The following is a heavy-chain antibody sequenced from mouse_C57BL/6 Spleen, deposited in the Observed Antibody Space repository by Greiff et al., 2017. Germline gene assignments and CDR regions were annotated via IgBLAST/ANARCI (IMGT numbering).Heavy chain of an antibody. CDR2: IDPETGGT. V-gene: IGHV1-15*01. J-gene: IGHJ3*01. Sequence: LQQSGAELVRPGASVTLSCKASGYTFTDYEMHWVKQTPVHGLEWIGAIDPETGGTAYNQKFKGKAILTADKSSSTAYMELRSLTSEDSAVYYCTRRDYDYDVGFAYWGQGTLVTVSA. D-gene: IGHD2-4*01. CDR3: TRRDYDYDVGFAY. CDR1: GYTFTDYE.